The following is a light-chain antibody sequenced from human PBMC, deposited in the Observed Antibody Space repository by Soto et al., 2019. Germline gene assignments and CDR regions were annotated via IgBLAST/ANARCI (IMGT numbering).Light chain of an antibody. Sequence: DIQLTQSPSFLSASVGDRVTITCRASQGISSYLAWYQQKPGKAPKLLIYAASTLQSGVPTRFSGSGSGTEFTLTISSLQPEEFATYYWQQRNSYPFTFGPGTKVDIK. V-gene: IGKV1-9*01. CDR3: QQRNSYPFT. J-gene: IGKJ3*01. CDR2: AAS. CDR1: QGISSY.